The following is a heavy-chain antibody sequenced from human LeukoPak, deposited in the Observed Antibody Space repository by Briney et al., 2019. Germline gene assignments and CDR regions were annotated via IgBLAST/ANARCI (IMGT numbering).Heavy chain of an antibody. CDR2: FDPEDGET. J-gene: IGHJ4*02. D-gene: IGHD6-13*01. CDR1: GYTLTELS. V-gene: IGHV1-24*01. Sequence: ASVKVSCKVSGYTLTELSMHWVRQAPGKGLEWMGGFDPEDGETIYAQKFQGRVTMTEDTSTDTAYIELSSLRSEDTAVYYCATYRSIASTTSFDYRGQGTLVTVSS. CDR3: ATYRSIASTTSFDY.